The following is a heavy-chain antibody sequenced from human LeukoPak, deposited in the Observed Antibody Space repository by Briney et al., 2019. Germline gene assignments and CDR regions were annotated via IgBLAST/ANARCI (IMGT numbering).Heavy chain of an antibody. V-gene: IGHV3-7*01. CDR3: AKEVPALYYFDY. J-gene: IGHJ4*02. CDR1: GFTFSSYW. Sequence: GGSLRLSCAASGFTFSSYWMSGVRQAPGKGLEWVANINQDGSEKYYVDSVKGRFTISIDNAKHSLYLQMNSLRAEDTAVYYCAKEVPALYYFDYWGQGTLVTVSS. CDR2: INQDGSEK. D-gene: IGHD2-2*01.